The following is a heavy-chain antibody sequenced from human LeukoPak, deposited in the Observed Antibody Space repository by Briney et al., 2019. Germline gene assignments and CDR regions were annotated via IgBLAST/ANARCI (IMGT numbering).Heavy chain of an antibody. CDR3: ARPITMVRGVIWDAFDI. J-gene: IGHJ3*02. D-gene: IGHD3-10*01. Sequence: PGGSLRLSCAASGFTFSSYGMHWVRQAPGRGLEWVAVIWYGGSNKYYADSVKGRFTISRDNSKNTLYLQMNSLRAEDTAVYYCARPITMVRGVIWDAFDIWGQGTMVTVSS. CDR1: GFTFSSYG. V-gene: IGHV3-33*08. CDR2: IWYGGSNK.